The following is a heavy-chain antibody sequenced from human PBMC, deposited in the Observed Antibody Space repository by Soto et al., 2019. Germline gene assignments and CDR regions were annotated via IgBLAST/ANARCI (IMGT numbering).Heavy chain of an antibody. CDR2: ITNSGSST. Sequence: GGSLRLSCAASGFTFSSYSMSWVRQAPGKGLEWVSAITNSGSSTSYADSVKGRFTISRDNAKNTLYLQMNSLRAEDTAVYYCARDDVVVPAAIDYWGQGTLVTVSS. CDR1: GFTFSSYS. D-gene: IGHD2-2*01. CDR3: ARDDVVVPAAIDY. V-gene: IGHV3-74*01. J-gene: IGHJ4*02.